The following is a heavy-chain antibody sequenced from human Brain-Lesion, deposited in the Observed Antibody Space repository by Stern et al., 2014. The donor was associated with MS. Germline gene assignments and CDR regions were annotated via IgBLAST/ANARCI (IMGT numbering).Heavy chain of an antibody. CDR1: GYTLTDLS. V-gene: IGHV1-24*01. J-gene: IGHJ4*02. CDR3: ATLSPGAGGNYYRHFDY. Sequence: VHLVESGAEVKKPGASVKVSCKVSGYTLTDLSMHWVRQAPRKGLEWMGGFDPEDGETIYAQKFQGRVTMTEDTSTDTAYMELSSLRSEDTAVYYCATLSPGAGGNYYRHFDYWGQGTLVTVSS. CDR2: FDPEDGET. D-gene: IGHD1-26*01.